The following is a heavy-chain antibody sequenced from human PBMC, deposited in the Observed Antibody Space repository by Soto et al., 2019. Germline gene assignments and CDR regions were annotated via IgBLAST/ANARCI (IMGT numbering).Heavy chain of an antibody. CDR2: INPNSGGT. V-gene: IGHV1-2*04. CDR3: ARGPYYYDSSGYYLPFDY. D-gene: IGHD3-22*01. Sequence: ASVKVSCKASGYTFTGYYMHWVRQAPGQGLEWMGWINPNSGGTNYAQKFQGWVTMTRDTSISTAYMGLSRLRSDDTAVYYCARGPYYYDSSGYYLPFDYWGQGTLVTVSS. J-gene: IGHJ4*02. CDR1: GYTFTGYY.